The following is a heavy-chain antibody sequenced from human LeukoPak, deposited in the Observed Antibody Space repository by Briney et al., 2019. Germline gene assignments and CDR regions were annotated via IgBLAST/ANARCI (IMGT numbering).Heavy chain of an antibody. J-gene: IGHJ4*02. Sequence: GASVKVSCKASGYTFTSYGISWVRQAPGQGLEWMGWISAYNGNTNYAQKFQGRVTITADKSTSTAYMELSSLRSEDTAVYYCARAYDSNYENPFDYWGQGTLVTVSS. CDR1: GYTFTSYG. CDR2: ISAYNGNT. V-gene: IGHV1-18*01. CDR3: ARAYDSNYENPFDY. D-gene: IGHD4-4*01.